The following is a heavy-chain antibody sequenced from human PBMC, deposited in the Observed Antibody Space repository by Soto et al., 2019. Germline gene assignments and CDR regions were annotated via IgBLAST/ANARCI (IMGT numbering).Heavy chain of an antibody. V-gene: IGHV6-1*01. CDR3: ARDPPTGYDVFDI. D-gene: IGHD6-13*01. Sequence: SQTLSLTCAISGDSVSSNIAAWNWIRQSPSRGLEWLGRTYYRSKWYNDYAASVESRITINPDTSKNQFSLQLNSVTPEDTAVYYCARDPPTGYDVFDIWGQGTMVTVSS. J-gene: IGHJ3*02. CDR1: GDSVSSNIAA. CDR2: TYYRSKWYN.